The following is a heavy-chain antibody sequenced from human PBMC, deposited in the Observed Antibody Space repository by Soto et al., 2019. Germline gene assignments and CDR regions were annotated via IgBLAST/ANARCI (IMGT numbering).Heavy chain of an antibody. CDR1: GYSFITSYH. D-gene: IGHD5-12*01. V-gene: IGHV1-46*01. Sequence: ASVKVSCKASGYSFITSYHMHWVRQAPGQGLEWMGIINPTGSMTRYSQKFQGRLTMTRDTSTATDYMGLSNLTSEDTAVYFCARDTGYDHDAFDIWGQGTRFTVSS. J-gene: IGHJ3*02. CDR2: INPTGSMT. CDR3: ARDTGYDHDAFDI.